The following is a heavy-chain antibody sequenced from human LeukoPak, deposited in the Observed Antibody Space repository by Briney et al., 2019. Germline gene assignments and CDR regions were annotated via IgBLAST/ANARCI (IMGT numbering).Heavy chain of an antibody. CDR3: AREEGSGWYFNAFDF. V-gene: IGHV4-39*07. CDR2: IYYSGTT. J-gene: IGHJ3*01. Sequence: SETLSLTCTVSGCSVSSTTYHWGWIRQPPGKGLEWIGTIYYSGTTYYNPSLKSRIAISVDTSKNQFSLKMSSVTAADTAVYYCAREEGSGWYFNAFDFWGQGTMATVSS. CDR1: GCSVSSTTYH. D-gene: IGHD6-19*01.